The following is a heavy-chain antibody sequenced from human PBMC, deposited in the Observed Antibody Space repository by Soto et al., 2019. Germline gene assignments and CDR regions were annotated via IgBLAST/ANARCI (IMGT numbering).Heavy chain of an antibody. Sequence: GGSLRLSCAASGFTFSSYAMSWVRQAPGKGLEWVSAISGSGGSTYYADSVKGRFTISRDNSKNTLYLQMNSLRAEDTAVYYCAKGTDYDFWSGPTEPHYFDYWGRGTLVTVSS. J-gene: IGHJ4*02. D-gene: IGHD3-3*01. CDR1: GFTFSSYA. CDR3: AKGTDYDFWSGPTEPHYFDY. V-gene: IGHV3-23*01. CDR2: ISGSGGST.